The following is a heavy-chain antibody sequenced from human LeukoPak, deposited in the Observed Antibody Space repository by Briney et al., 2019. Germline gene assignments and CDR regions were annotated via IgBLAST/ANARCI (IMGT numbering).Heavy chain of an antibody. J-gene: IGHJ4*02. V-gene: IGHV1-69*05. CDR1: GGTFSSYA. CDR3: ARSAPTDLDY. Sequence: SVKVSCKASGGTFSSYAISWVRQAPGQGLEWMGGIIPIFGTANYAQKLQGRVTMTTDTSTSTAYMELRSLRSDDTAVYYCARSAPTDLDYWGQGTLVAVSS. D-gene: IGHD1-1*01. CDR2: IIPIFGTA.